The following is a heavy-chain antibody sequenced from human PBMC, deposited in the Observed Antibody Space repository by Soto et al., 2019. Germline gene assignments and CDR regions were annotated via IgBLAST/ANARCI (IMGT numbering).Heavy chain of an antibody. V-gene: IGHV4-31*03. CDR3: ASWGQGSGSYWQRDYYYGMDV. CDR1: GGSISSGGYY. CDR2: IYYSGST. Sequence: PSDTLSLTCTVSGGSISSGGYYWSWIRQHPGKGLEWIGYIYYSGSTYYNPSLKSRVTISVDTSKNQFSLKLSSVTAADTAVYYCASWGQGSGSYWQRDYYYGMDVWGQGTTVTVSS. D-gene: IGHD3-10*01. J-gene: IGHJ6*02.